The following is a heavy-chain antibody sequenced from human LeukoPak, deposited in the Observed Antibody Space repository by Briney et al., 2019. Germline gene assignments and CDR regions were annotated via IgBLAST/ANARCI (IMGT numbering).Heavy chain of an antibody. CDR1: KFTFSNYG. CDR2: IWYDGSNK. D-gene: IGHD3-10*01. J-gene: IGHJ4*02. Sequence: GRSLRLSCAASKFTFSNYGMHWVRQAPGKGLEWVAVIWYDGSNKYYADSVKGRFTISRDNSKNTLYLQMNSLRAEDTAMYYCARVGYGSGSYSTDYWGQGTLVTVSS. V-gene: IGHV3-33*08. CDR3: ARVGYGSGSYSTDY.